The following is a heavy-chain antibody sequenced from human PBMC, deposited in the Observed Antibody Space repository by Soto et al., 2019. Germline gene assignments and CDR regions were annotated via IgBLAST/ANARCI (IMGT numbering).Heavy chain of an antibody. V-gene: IGHV4-34*01. CDR1: GGSFSGYY. J-gene: IGHJ6*03. CDR2: INHSGST. CDR3: ARRGGYMTTVSNTYYYYLDV. D-gene: IGHD4-17*01. Sequence: SETLSLTCAVYGGSFSGYYWSWIRQPPGKGLEWIGEINHSGSTNYNPSLKSRVTISVDTSKNQFSLKLSSVTAADTAVYYCARRGGYMTTVSNTYYYYLDVWGKGTTVTVSS.